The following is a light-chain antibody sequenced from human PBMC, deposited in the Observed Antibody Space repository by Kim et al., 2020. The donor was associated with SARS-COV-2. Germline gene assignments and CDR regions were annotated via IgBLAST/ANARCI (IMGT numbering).Light chain of an antibody. Sequence: ATINCKSSKSVLYNSNNENYLAWYQQKPGQPPKLLIYWASTRESGVPDRFSGSGSGTDFTLIISSLQAEDVAVYYCQQYYTTPLTFGQGTRLEIK. J-gene: IGKJ5*01. CDR3: QQYYTTPLT. CDR2: WAS. CDR1: KSVLYNSNNENY. V-gene: IGKV4-1*01.